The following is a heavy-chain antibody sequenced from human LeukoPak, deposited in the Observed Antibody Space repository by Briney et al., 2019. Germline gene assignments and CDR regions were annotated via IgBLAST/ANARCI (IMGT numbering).Heavy chain of an antibody. CDR2: INPNSGGT. V-gene: IGHV1-2*02. CDR1: GYTFTGYY. J-gene: IGHJ4*02. CDR3: ARVYDRWSGYSSGYYFDY. Sequence: GASVKVSCKVSGYTFTGYYMHWVRQAPGQGLEWMGWINPNSGGTNYAQKFQGRVTMTRDTSISTAYMEMSRLRSDDTAVYYCARVYDRWSGYSSGYYFDYWGQGTLVTVSS. D-gene: IGHD3-3*01.